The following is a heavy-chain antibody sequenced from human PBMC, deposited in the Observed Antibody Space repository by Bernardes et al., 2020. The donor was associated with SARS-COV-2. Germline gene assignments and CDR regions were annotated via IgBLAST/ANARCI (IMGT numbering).Heavy chain of an antibody. D-gene: IGHD2-8*01. CDR2: SNRNGPII. CDR3: VRDMYGSNDY. V-gene: IGHV3-74*03. CDR1: PSTFGFVC. J-gene: IGHJ4*02. Sequence: GEPLTLSCLVFPSTFGFVCMHWLRHVTGNGPVWVSRSNRNGPIIAHADSLEGRFTISRDNAKNTLYLQMLSLRAEDTALYNCVRDMYGSNDYWGRGTLVTVSS.